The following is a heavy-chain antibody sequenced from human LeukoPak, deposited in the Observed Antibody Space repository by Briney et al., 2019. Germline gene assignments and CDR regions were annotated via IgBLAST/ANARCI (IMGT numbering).Heavy chain of an antibody. CDR1: TFTFSSYW. Sequence: PGGSLRLSCAVSTFTFSSYWMSWVRQAPGKGLEWVANIKEDGSEKHYLASVKGRFIISRDSAKNSLSLQMNSLRVEDTAVYYCVMGDVFDIWGPGTMVTVSS. J-gene: IGHJ3*02. V-gene: IGHV3-7*01. CDR3: VMGDVFDI. CDR2: IKEDGSEK.